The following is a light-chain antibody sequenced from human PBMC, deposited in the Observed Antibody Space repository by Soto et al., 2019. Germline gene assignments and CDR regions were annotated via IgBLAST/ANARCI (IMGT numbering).Light chain of an antibody. V-gene: IGKV3-11*01. J-gene: IGKJ1*01. CDR3: QQRRNWPPWT. CDR2: DAS. Sequence: EIVLTQSPATLSLSPGDRATLSCRASQEVNKYLIWYQQKPGQAPRVLLFDASNRATGVPARFSGSGSGTDFTLTISSLEPEDFAVYYCQQRRNWPPWTFGQGTKLEI. CDR1: QEVNKY.